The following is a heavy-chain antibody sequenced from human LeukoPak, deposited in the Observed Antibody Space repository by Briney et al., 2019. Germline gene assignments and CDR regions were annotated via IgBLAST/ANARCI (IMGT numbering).Heavy chain of an antibody. CDR1: GYTFTGYY. CDR2: INPNSGGT. Sequence: ASVKVSCKASGYTFTGYYMHWVRQAPGQGLEWMGWINPNSGGTNYAQKFQGRVTMTRDTSISTAYMELSRLRSDDTAVYYCARDLIAAQPDNWFDPWGQGTLVTVSS. CDR3: ARDLIAAQPDNWFDP. J-gene: IGHJ5*02. V-gene: IGHV1-2*02. D-gene: IGHD6-6*01.